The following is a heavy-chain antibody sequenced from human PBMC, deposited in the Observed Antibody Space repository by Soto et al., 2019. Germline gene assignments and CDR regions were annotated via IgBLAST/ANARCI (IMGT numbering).Heavy chain of an antibody. Sequence: GGSLRLSCAASGFTFSSYWMHWVRQAPGKGLVWVSRINSDGSSTSYADSVKGRLTISRDNAKNTLYLQMNSLRAEDTAVYYCARVRSSSVYYYYGMDVWGQGTTVTVSS. CDR3: ARVRSSSVYYYYGMDV. V-gene: IGHV3-74*01. CDR2: INSDGSST. D-gene: IGHD6-6*01. CDR1: GFTFSSYW. J-gene: IGHJ6*02.